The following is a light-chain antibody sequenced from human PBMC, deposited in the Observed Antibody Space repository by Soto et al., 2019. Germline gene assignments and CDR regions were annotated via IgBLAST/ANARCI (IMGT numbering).Light chain of an antibody. V-gene: IGLV1-47*01. CDR2: TND. J-gene: IGLJ3*02. CDR1: SSNIGDNS. Sequence: QSVLTQPPSASGTPGQRVVISCSGSSSNIGDNSVSWYQQLPGTAPKLLIYTNDQRPSGVPDRFSASKSGTSASLAISCLRSEDEADYHCSTWDDSLNGRVFGGGTKLTVL. CDR3: STWDDSLNGRV.